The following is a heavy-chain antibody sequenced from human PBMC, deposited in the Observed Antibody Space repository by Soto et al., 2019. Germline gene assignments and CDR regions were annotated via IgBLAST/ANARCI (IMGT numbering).Heavy chain of an antibody. V-gene: IGHV1-18*01. CDR1: GYTFTSYG. Sequence: QVQLVQSGAEVKKPGASVKVSCKASGYTFTSYGISWVRQAPGQGLEWMGWISAYNGNTNYAQKLQGRVTMTTDTSPSTAYMELRGLRSDDTAVYYCARDLPSMTNVTHYWFDPWGQGTLVTVSS. CDR2: ISAYNGNT. D-gene: IGHD4-4*01. CDR3: ARDLPSMTNVTHYWFDP. J-gene: IGHJ5*02.